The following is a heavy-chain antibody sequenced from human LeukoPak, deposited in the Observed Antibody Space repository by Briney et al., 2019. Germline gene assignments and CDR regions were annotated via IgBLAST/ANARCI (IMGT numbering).Heavy chain of an antibody. J-gene: IGHJ4*02. D-gene: IGHD1-26*01. V-gene: IGHV3-30*18. CDR2: ISYDGSNK. CDR1: GFTFSSYG. Sequence: GGSLRLSCAASGFTFSSYGMHWVRQAPGKGLEWVAVISYDGSNKYYADSVKGRFTISRDHSKNTLYLQMNSLRAEDTAVYYCAKDGSGSYFDYWGQGTLVTVSS. CDR3: AKDGSGSYFDY.